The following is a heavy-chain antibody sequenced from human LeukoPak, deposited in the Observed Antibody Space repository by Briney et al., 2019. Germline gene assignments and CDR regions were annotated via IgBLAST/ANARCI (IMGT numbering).Heavy chain of an antibody. J-gene: IGHJ4*02. CDR3: ARHPSGGTYPLDN. V-gene: IGHV4-59*08. D-gene: IGHD1-26*01. CDR1: GGSISNYY. CDR2: MHYSGST. Sequence: TSETLSLTCTVSGGSISNYYWSWLRQPPGKGLEWIAYMHYSGSTNYNPSLNGRVTMSVDTSKNQVSLKVTSVTAADTAVYYCARHPSGGTYPLDNWGQGALVIVSS.